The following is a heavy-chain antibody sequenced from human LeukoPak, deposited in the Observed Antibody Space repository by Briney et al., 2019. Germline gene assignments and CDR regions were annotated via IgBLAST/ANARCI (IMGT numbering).Heavy chain of an antibody. D-gene: IGHD2-8*01. CDR3: ARIMADQNAFDM. CDR1: GDSIRSSSYY. J-gene: IGHJ3*02. Sequence: SETLSLTCTVSGDSIRSSSYYWAWIRQPPGKGLEWIGTTYYSGTTSYNSSLKSRVTISVDTSKNQVSLTVSSVTAADTAMFYCARIMADQNAFDMWGQGTMVTVSS. CDR2: TYYSGTT. V-gene: IGHV4-39*01.